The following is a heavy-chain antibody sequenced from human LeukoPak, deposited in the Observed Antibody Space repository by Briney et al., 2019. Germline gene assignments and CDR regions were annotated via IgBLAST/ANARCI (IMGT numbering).Heavy chain of an antibody. CDR1: GGTFSSYA. CDR2: IIPIFGTA. CDR3: ARDARGAAAADDAFDL. V-gene: IGHV1-69*13. J-gene: IGHJ3*01. Sequence: SVKVSCKASGGTFSSYAISWVRQAPGQGLEWMEGIIPIFGTANYAQKFQGRVTITADESTSTAYMELSSLRSEDTAVYYCARDARGAAAADDAFDLWGQGTVVTVSS. D-gene: IGHD6-13*01.